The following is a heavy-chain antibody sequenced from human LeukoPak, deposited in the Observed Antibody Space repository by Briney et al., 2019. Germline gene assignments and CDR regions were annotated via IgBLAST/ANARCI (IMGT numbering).Heavy chain of an antibody. Sequence: KSSETLSLTCTVSGGSISSGGYYWSWIRQHPGKGLEWIGYIYYSGSTYYNPSLKSRVTISVDTSKNQFSLKLSSVTAADTAVYYCARVTGDYASGVFDYWGQGTLVTVSS. CDR2: IYYSGST. V-gene: IGHV4-31*03. J-gene: IGHJ4*02. D-gene: IGHD4-17*01. CDR1: GGSISSGGYY. CDR3: ARVTGDYASGVFDY.